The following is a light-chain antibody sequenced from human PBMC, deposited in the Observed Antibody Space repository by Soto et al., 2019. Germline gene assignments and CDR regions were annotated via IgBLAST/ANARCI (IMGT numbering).Light chain of an antibody. CDR2: EVS. CDR3: TSSASSTAYV. Sequence: QSVLAQPASVSGSPGQSITISCTGTSRDVGGYNYVSWYQLHPGKAPKLMVYEVSNRPSGVSNRFSGSKSGNPASLTISGLQAEDEADYYSTSSASSTAYVFGNRPKATV. J-gene: IGLJ1*01. CDR1: SRDVGGYNY. V-gene: IGLV2-14*01.